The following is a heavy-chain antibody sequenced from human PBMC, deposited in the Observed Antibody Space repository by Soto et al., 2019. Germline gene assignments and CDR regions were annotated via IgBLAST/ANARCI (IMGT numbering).Heavy chain of an antibody. CDR3: ARTLTFYCSGGSCYPTVVAFDI. CDR2: TSSSSSYI. D-gene: IGHD2-15*01. V-gene: IGHV3-21*01. J-gene: IGHJ3*02. CDR1: GFTFSSYS. Sequence: EVQLVESGGGLVKPGGSLRLSCAASGFTFSSYSMNWVRQAPGKGLEWVSSTSSSSSYIYYADSVKGRFTISRDNAKNSLYLQMNSLRAEDTAVYYCARTLTFYCSGGSCYPTVVAFDIWGQGTMVTVSS.